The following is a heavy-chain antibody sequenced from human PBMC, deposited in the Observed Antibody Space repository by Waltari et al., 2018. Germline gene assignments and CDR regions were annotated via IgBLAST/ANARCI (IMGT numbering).Heavy chain of an antibody. CDR1: GYTLTELS. J-gene: IGHJ4*02. V-gene: IGHV1-24*01. CDR3: ATGDYYDSSLVLG. CDR2: LGHEDGKT. Sequence: QVQLVQSGAEVKKPGASVKVSCKVSGYTLTELSMHWVRQAPGKGLEGNGGLGHEDGKTSTGQKFQGRVSMTEATSTDQAYMELSSRRSEDTAVYYCATGDYYDSSLVLGWGQGTLVTVSS. D-gene: IGHD3-22*01.